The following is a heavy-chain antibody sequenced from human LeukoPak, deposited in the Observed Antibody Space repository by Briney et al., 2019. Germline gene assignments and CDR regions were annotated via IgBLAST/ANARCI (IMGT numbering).Heavy chain of an antibody. Sequence: PGGSLRLSCAASGFTFSSYGMHWVRQAPGKGLEWVAFIRYDGSNKYYADSVKGRFTISRDNSKNTLYLQMNSLRAEDTAVYYCAKDVAFIVGATVADYWGQGTLVTVSS. J-gene: IGHJ4*02. CDR3: AKDVAFIVGATVADY. CDR2: IRYDGSNK. D-gene: IGHD1-26*01. CDR1: GFTFSSYG. V-gene: IGHV3-30*02.